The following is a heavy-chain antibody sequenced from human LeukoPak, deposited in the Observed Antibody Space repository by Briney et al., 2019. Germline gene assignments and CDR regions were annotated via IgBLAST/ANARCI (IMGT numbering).Heavy chain of an antibody. Sequence: GGSLRLSCAASGFIFSDYYMSWIRQAPGKGLEWVSYISSSGITIYYADSVKGRFTISRDNAKNSLYLQMNSLRAEDTAVYYCARGKTGSYYSRSYYMDVWGKGTTVTISS. CDR1: GFIFSDYY. CDR3: ARGKTGSYYSRSYYMDV. V-gene: IGHV3-11*01. J-gene: IGHJ6*03. D-gene: IGHD3-10*01. CDR2: ISSSGITI.